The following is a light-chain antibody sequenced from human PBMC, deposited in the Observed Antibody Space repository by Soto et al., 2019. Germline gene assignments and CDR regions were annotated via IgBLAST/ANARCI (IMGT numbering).Light chain of an antibody. CDR2: EVN. V-gene: IGLV2-14*01. J-gene: IGLJ1*01. CDR1: SSDVGGYDY. Sequence: QSVLTQPASVSGSPGQSITISCTGTSSDVGGYDYVSWYQLHPGKAPKLMVFEVNNRPSGVSYRFSGSKSGNTASLTTSGLQAEDEADYSCSSYSISTGYIFGNGTKVTVL. CDR3: SSYSISTGYI.